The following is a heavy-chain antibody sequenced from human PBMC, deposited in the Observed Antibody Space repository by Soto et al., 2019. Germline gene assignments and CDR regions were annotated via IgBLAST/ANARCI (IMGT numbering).Heavy chain of an antibody. CDR3: ARDPGYSYGYN. CDR2: INAGNGNT. D-gene: IGHD5-18*01. Sequence: QVQLVQSGAEVKKPGASVKVSCKASGYTFTSYAMHWVRQAPGQSLERMGWINAGNGNTKYSQKFQGRVTITRDTSACTAYMELSSLRSEYTAVYYCARDPGYSYGYNGGQGTLVTVSS. J-gene: IGHJ4*02. V-gene: IGHV1-3*01. CDR1: GYTFTSYA.